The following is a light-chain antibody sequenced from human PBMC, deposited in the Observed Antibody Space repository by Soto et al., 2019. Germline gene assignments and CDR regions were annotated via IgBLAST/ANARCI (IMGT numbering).Light chain of an antibody. CDR3: MQGLQIPQT. J-gene: IGKJ1*01. Sequence: DIVMTQSPLSLPVTPGEPASISCRSSQNLLYSNGYYYLDWYLQKPGQSPQLLIYLGSNRASGVPERFSGSGSGTDFTLKISRVEAEDVGVYYCMQGLQIPQTFGQGTKVEIK. V-gene: IGKV2-28*01. CDR1: QNLLYSNGYYY. CDR2: LGS.